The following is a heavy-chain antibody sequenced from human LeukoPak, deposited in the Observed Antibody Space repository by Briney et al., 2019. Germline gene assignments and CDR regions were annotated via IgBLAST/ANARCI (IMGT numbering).Heavy chain of an antibody. V-gene: IGHV1-18*01. D-gene: IGHD1-1*01. CDR3: ARDPWNDRAFDI. CDR1: GYTFTSYG. Sequence: ASVKASCKASGYTFTSYGISWVRQAPGQGLEWMGWISAYNGNTNYAQKLQGRVTMTTDTSTSTAYMELRSLRSDDTAVYYCARDPWNDRAFDIWGQGTMVTVSS. CDR2: ISAYNGNT. J-gene: IGHJ3*02.